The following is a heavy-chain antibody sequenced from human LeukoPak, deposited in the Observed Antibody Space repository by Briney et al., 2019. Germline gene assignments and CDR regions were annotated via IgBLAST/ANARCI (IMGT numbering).Heavy chain of an antibody. CDR3: ARDPYHFWSGSYYYYMDV. CDR2: ISSSSSTI. J-gene: IGHJ6*03. Sequence: GGSLRLSCAASGFTFSSFELNWVRQAPGKWLEWVSYISSSSSTIYYADSVKGRFTISRDNAKNSLYLQMNSLRAEDTAVYYCARDPYHFWSGSYYYYMDVWGKGTTVTVYS. V-gene: IGHV3-48*03. D-gene: IGHD3-3*01. CDR1: GFTFSSFE.